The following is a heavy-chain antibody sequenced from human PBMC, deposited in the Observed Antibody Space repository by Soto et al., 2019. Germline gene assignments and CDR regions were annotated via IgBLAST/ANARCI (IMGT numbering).Heavy chain of an antibody. CDR2: INSDGSST. Sequence: EVQLVESGGGLVQPGGSLRLSCAAAGFTFSGYWMHWVRQAPGKGLVWVSRINSDGSSTSYADSVKGRFTISRDNAKNTLYLQMHSLSAEDTAVYYCARRYSSSSSRYFHHWGQGTLVTVSS. V-gene: IGHV3-74*01. D-gene: IGHD6-6*01. J-gene: IGHJ1*01. CDR1: GFTFSGYW. CDR3: ARRYSSSSSRYFHH.